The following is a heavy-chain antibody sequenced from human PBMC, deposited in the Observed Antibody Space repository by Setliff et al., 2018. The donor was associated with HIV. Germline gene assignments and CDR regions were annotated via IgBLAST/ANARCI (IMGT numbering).Heavy chain of an antibody. J-gene: IGHJ3*02. CDR3: ARSHYDSRGYYYRGDAFDI. D-gene: IGHD3-22*01. CDR1: GFTFSSYW. V-gene: IGHV3-74*01. CDR2: INNDGSYA. Sequence: PGGSLRLSCAASGFTFSSYWLHWVRQAPGKGLVWVSRINNDGSYASYADSVKGRFTISRDHAKNSLYLQMNSLRAEDTAVYYCARSHYDSRGYYYRGDAFDIWGLGTMVTVSS.